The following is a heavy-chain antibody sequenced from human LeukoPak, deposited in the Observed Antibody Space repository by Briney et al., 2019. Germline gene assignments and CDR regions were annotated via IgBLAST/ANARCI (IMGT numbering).Heavy chain of an antibody. D-gene: IGHD3-22*01. Sequence: GGSLRLSCAAFGFTFTNYGFSWVRQDPGKGLEWVSAISSTGRTIYYAESVKGRFTISRDDSKNTVYLQMNSLRAEDTAVYYCAKRHGLIDTRHFDYWGQGTLVTISS. V-gene: IGHV3-23*01. CDR2: ISSTGRTI. J-gene: IGHJ4*02. CDR3: AKRHGLIDTRHFDY. CDR1: GFTFTNYG.